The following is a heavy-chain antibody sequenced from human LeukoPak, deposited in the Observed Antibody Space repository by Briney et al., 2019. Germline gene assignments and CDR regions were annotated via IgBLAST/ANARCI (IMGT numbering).Heavy chain of an antibody. Sequence: ASVKVSCKVSGYTLTELSMRWVRQAPGKRLEWMGGFHPEDGETVYAQKFQGRVTMTEDTSTDTAYMELSSLRSEDTAVYYCVTGKIYCSTTSCSGDYWGQGTLVTVSS. CDR2: FHPEDGET. CDR1: GYTLTELS. V-gene: IGHV1-24*01. CDR3: VTGKIYCSTTSCSGDY. J-gene: IGHJ4*02. D-gene: IGHD2-2*01.